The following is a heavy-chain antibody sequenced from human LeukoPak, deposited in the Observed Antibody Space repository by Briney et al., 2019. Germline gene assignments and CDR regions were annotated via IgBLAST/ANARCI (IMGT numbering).Heavy chain of an antibody. CDR2: ISWNSGSI. CDR1: GFTFDDYA. V-gene: IGHV3-9*01. D-gene: IGHD6-13*01. Sequence: GGSLRLSCAASGFTFDDYAMHWVRQAPGKGLEWVSGISWNSGSIGYADSVKGRFTISRDNAKNPLYLQMNSLRAEDTALYYCAKDQQLGDYYYYYGMDVWGQGTTVTVSS. J-gene: IGHJ6*02. CDR3: AKDQQLGDYYYYYGMDV.